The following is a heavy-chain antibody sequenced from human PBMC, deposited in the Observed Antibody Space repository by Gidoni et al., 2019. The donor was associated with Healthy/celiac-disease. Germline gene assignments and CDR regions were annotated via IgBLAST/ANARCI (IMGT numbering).Heavy chain of an antibody. D-gene: IGHD5-18*01. Sequence: VQLVESGGGVVQPGRSLRLSCAASGFTFSSYGMHWVRQAPGKGLGWVAVIWYDGSNKYYADSVKGRFTISRDNSKNTLYLQMNSLRAEDTAVYYCARDYGRVWLDYWGQGTLVTVSS. CDR3: ARDYGRVWLDY. J-gene: IGHJ4*02. CDR2: IWYDGSNK. CDR1: GFTFSSYG. V-gene: IGHV3-33*01.